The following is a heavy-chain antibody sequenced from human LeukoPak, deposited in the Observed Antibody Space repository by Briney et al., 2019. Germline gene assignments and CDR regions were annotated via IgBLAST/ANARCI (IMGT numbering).Heavy chain of an antibody. CDR3: ARLSGYDWECFYDY. Sequence: PSETLSLTCTVSGGSISSYYWSWIRQPPGKGLEWIGYIYYSGSTNYNPSLKSRVTISVDTSKKQFSLKLSSVTAADTAVYYCARLSGYDWECFYDYWGQGTLVTVSS. CDR1: GGSISSYY. CDR2: IYYSGST. J-gene: IGHJ4*02. V-gene: IGHV4-59*01. D-gene: IGHD5-12*01.